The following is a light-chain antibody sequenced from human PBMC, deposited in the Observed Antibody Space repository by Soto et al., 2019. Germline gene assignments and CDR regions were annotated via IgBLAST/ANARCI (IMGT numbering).Light chain of an antibody. J-gene: IGLJ3*02. CDR1: SGHSSYI. Sequence: QSVLTQSSSASASLGSSVKLTCTLSSGHSSYIIAWHQQQPGKAPRYLMKLEGSGSYNKGSGVPDRFSGSSSGADRYLTISNLQFEDEAEYYCETWDSNTHTVFGGGTKLTFL. V-gene: IGLV4-60*02. CDR2: LEGSGSY. CDR3: ETWDSNTHTV.